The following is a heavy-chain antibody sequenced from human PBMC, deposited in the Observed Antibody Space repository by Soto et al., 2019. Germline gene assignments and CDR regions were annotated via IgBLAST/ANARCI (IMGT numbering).Heavy chain of an antibody. CDR3: ARDPEIVVVPAAGPFDY. J-gene: IGHJ4*02. Sequence: GGSLRLSCAASGFTFSSYGMHWVRQAPGKGLEWVAVIWYDGSNKYYADSVKGRFTISRDNSKNTLYRQMNSQRAEDTAVYYCARDPEIVVVPAAGPFDYWGQGTLVTVSS. D-gene: IGHD2-2*01. CDR1: GFTFSSYG. V-gene: IGHV3-33*01. CDR2: IWYDGSNK.